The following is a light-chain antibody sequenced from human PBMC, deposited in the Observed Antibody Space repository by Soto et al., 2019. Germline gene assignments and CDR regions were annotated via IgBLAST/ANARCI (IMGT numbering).Light chain of an antibody. CDR1: QSISSY. CDR3: QQSYSTPRGLT. CDR2: AAS. V-gene: IGKV1-39*01. J-gene: IGKJ4*01. Sequence: DIQMTQSPSSLSASVGDRVTITCRASQSISSYLNWYQQKPGKAPNLLIYAASSLQSGVPSRFSGSGSGTDFTLTISSLQPEDFATYYCQQSYSTPRGLTFGGGTKVDIK.